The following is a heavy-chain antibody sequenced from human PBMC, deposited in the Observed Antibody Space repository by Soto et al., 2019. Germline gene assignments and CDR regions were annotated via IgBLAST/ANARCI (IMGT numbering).Heavy chain of an antibody. CDR2: ISYDGSNK. J-gene: IGHJ4*02. Sequence: QVQLVESGGGVVQPGRSLRLSCAASGFTFSSYAMHWVRQAPGKGLEWVAVISYDGSNKYYADSVKGRFTISRDNSKNTLYLQMNSLRAEDTAVYYCAREVGGWYYDILTGPVYYFDYWGQGTLVTVSS. CDR1: GFTFSSYA. D-gene: IGHD3-9*01. V-gene: IGHV3-30-3*01. CDR3: AREVGGWYYDILTGPVYYFDY.